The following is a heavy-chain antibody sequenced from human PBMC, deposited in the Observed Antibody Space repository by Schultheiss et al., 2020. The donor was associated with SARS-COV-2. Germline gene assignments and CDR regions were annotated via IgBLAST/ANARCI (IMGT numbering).Heavy chain of an antibody. CDR1: GFTFSSYA. D-gene: IGHD4/OR15-4a*01. CDR3: AKVYDHGGYYFDY. J-gene: IGHJ4*02. Sequence: GESLKISCVASGFTFSSYAMHWVPQAPGKGLEWVAVISSDGSNKYYADSVKGRFTISRDNSKNTLYLQMNSLRAEDTAVYYCAKVYDHGGYYFDYWGQGTLVTVSS. V-gene: IGHV3-30*04. CDR2: ISSDGSNK.